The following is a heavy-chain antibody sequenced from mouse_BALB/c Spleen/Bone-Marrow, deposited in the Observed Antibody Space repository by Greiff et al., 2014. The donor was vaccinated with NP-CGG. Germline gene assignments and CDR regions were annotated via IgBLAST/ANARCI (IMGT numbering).Heavy chain of an antibody. CDR1: GYSFTGYY. Sequence: EVQLQQSGPELVKPGASVKISCKASGYSFTGYYMHWVKQSHVKSLEWIGRINPYNGATRYSQNFKDKASVIVDKSSSTAYMELHSLTSEDSAVYYCARYYYGSSYFDYWGQGTTLTVSS. CDR3: ARYYYGSSYFDY. J-gene: IGHJ2*01. D-gene: IGHD1-1*01. V-gene: IGHV1-31*01. CDR2: INPYNGAT.